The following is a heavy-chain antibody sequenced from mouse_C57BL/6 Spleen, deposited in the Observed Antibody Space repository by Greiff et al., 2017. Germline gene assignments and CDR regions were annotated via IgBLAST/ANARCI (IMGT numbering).Heavy chain of an antibody. CDR3: ARGEPYSNCDFDV. CDR2: IYPGDGDT. D-gene: IGHD2-5*01. V-gene: IGHV1-82*01. Sequence: QVQLQQSGPELVKPGASVKISCKASGYAFSSSWMNWVKQRPGKGLEWIGRIYPGDGDTNYNGKFKGKATLTADKSSSTAYMQLSSLTSEDSAVYFCARGEPYSNCDFDVGGTGTTVTVSS. J-gene: IGHJ1*03. CDR1: GYAFSSSW.